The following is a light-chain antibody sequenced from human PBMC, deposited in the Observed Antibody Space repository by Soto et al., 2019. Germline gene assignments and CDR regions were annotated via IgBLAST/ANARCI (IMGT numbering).Light chain of an antibody. CDR1: QSVSSN. CDR2: AVS. Sequence: ELMMTQSPGTLSASPGERATLSCRASQSVSSNLAWYQQKPGQAPRLLIYAVSTRATGIPARFSGSGSGTEFTLSISSLQSEDFAVYYCQQYNKWPLTFGQGTPVQIK. V-gene: IGKV3-15*01. CDR3: QQYNKWPLT. J-gene: IGKJ1*01.